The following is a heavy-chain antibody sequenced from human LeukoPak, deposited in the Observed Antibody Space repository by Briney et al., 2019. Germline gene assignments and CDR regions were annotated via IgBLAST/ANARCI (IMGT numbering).Heavy chain of an antibody. CDR1: EFTFRGSA. CDR3: TRDSGTYNWFDP. J-gene: IGHJ5*02. V-gene: IGHV3-73*01. D-gene: IGHD1-26*01. Sequence: GGSLKLSGAASEFTFRGSAIHWVRQSSGKGREWVGQSDKKDKGYATATAYAASVKGRFTISRDDSINTAYLQMKSLKTEDTALYYCTRDSGTYNWFDPWGQGALVTVSS. CDR2: SDKKDKGYATAT.